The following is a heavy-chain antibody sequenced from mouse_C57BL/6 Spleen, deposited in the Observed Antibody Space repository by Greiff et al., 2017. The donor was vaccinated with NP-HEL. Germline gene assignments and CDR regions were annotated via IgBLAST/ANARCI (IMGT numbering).Heavy chain of an antibody. D-gene: IGHD1-1*01. Sequence: VKQSCKASGYTFTSYWMQWVKQRPGQGLEWIGEIDPSDSYTNYNQKFKGKATLTVDTSSSTAYMQLSSLTSEDSAVYYCARGITTVVEENYWGQGTTLTVSS. V-gene: IGHV1-50*01. CDR2: IDPSDSYT. J-gene: IGHJ2*01. CDR3: ARGITTVVEENY. CDR1: GYTFTSYW.